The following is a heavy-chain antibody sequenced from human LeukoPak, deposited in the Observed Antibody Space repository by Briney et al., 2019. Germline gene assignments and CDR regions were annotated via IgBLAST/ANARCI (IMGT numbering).Heavy chain of an antibody. Sequence: GESLKISCKGSEYSFTGYWIGWVRQMPGKGLEWMGIIYPGDSDTRYSPSFQGQVTISADKSITTAYLQWSSLKDADTAMYFCARAYSAIDNHDYYYYMDVWGKGTTVTVSS. CDR1: EYSFTGYW. J-gene: IGHJ6*03. V-gene: IGHV5-51*01. CDR3: ARAYSAIDNHDYYYYMDV. CDR2: IYPGDSDT. D-gene: IGHD1-14*01.